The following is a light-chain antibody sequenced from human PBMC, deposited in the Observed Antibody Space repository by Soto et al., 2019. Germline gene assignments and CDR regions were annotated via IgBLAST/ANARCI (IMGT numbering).Light chain of an antibody. CDR1: QSVRTSV. J-gene: IGKJ1*01. CDR3: QQYHTTPWT. V-gene: IGKV3-20*01. CDR2: GAS. Sequence: EIVLTQSPGTLSLSAGESASLSCRASQSVRTSVAWYQQQPGQAPRLLLYGASSWATGIPDRFSGSGSGTDFTLTINRLETADGAVYYCQQYHTTPWTFGRGTKVDVK.